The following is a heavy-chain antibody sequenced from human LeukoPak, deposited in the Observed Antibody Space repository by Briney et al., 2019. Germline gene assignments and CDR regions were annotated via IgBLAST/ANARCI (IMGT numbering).Heavy chain of an antibody. D-gene: IGHD3-22*01. CDR2: ISYDGSNK. CDR1: RIALSSYS. V-gene: IGHV3-30*03. J-gene: IGHJ4*02. Sequence: GGSLRLSCAASRIALSSYSMHWVRRAPGKGLEWVAVISYDGSNKYYADSVKGRFTISRDNSKNTLYLQMNSLRAEDTAVYYCARGYDSSDYWGQGTLVTVSS. CDR3: ARGYDSSDY.